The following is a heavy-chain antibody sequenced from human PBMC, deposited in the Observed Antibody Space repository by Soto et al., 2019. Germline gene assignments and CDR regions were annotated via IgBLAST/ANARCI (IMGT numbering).Heavy chain of an antibody. CDR1: GGTFSSYA. CDR2: IIPIFGTA. J-gene: IGHJ6*02. CDR3: ARSSSEDIVVVPAAIIKGYYGMDV. D-gene: IGHD2-2*02. Sequence: SVKVSCKASGGTFSSYAISWVRQAPGQGLEWMGGIIPIFGTANYAQKFQGRVTITADKSTSTASMELSSLRSEDTAVYYCARSSSEDIVVVPAAIIKGYYGMDVWGQGTTVTVSS. V-gene: IGHV1-69*06.